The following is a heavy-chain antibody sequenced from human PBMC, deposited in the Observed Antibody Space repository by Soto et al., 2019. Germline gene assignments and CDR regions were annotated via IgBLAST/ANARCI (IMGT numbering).Heavy chain of an antibody. Sequence: ASVKVSCKASGYTFTSYYMHWVRQAPGQGLEWMGIINPSGGSTSYAQKFQGRVTMTRDTSTSTVYMELSSLRSEDTAVYYCARDRGRYCSGGSCYNYYYYMDVWGKGTTVTVSS. CDR3: ARDRGRYCSGGSCYNYYYYMDV. CDR1: GYTFTSYY. CDR2: INPSGGST. D-gene: IGHD2-15*01. V-gene: IGHV1-46*03. J-gene: IGHJ6*03.